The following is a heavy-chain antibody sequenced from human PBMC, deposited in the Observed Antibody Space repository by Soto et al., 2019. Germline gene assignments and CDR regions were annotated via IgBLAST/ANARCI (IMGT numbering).Heavy chain of an antibody. CDR3: ASYGRSYYNGMDV. D-gene: IGHD4-17*01. J-gene: IGHJ6*02. CDR2: MNPNSGNT. Sequence: QVQLVQSGAEVKKPGASVKVSCKASGYTFSSHDINWVRQATGQGLEWMGWMNPNSGNTGYAQKFQGRVTMTRNTSISTAYMELSSQRSEDMAGDYCASYGRSYYNGMDVWGQGTTVTVSS. CDR1: GYTFSSHD. V-gene: IGHV1-8*01.